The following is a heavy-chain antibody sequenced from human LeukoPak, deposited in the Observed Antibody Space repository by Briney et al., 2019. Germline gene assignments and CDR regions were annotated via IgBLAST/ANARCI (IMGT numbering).Heavy chain of an antibody. D-gene: IGHD3-9*01. CDR2: IYPGDSDT. CDR3: ARPYDILTGYLYFDY. Sequence: GESLKISCKGSGYSFTSYWIGWVRQMPGKGLEWMGIIYPGDSDTRYSPSSQGQVTISADKSISTAYLQWSSLKASDTAMYYCARPYDILTGYLYFDYWGQGTLVTVSS. V-gene: IGHV5-51*01. J-gene: IGHJ4*02. CDR1: GYSFTSYW.